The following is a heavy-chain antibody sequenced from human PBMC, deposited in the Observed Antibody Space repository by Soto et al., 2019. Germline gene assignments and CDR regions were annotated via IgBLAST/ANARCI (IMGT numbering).Heavy chain of an antibody. D-gene: IGHD3-10*01. CDR2: IWYDGSNK. CDR3: AKELGIPGDYHFDY. CDR1: GFTFSSYG. V-gene: IGHV3-30*02. Sequence: GGSLRLSCAASGFTFSSYGMHWVRQAPGKGLEWVAVIWYDGSNKYYADSVKGRFTISRDNSKNTLYLQMNSLRAEHTAVYYCAKELGIPGDYHFDYSAQLTLVNVSS. J-gene: IGHJ4*02.